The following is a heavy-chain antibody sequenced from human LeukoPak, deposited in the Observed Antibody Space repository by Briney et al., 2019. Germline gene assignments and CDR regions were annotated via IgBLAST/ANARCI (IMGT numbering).Heavy chain of an antibody. CDR1: GFTFSSYA. J-gene: IGHJ5*02. D-gene: IGHD3-9*01. V-gene: IGHV3-30-3*01. CDR2: ISYDGSNK. CDR3: ARDGPVLRYFDWLHTNWFDP. Sequence: GSLRLSCAASGFTFSSYAMHWVRQAPGKGLEWVAVISYDGSNKYYADSVKGRFTISRDNSKNTLYLQMNSLRAEDTAVYYCARDGPVLRYFDWLHTNWFDPWGQGTLVTVSS.